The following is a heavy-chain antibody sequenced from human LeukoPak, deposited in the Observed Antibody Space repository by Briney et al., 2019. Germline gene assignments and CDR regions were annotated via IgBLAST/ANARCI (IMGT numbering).Heavy chain of an antibody. CDR1: GFTFSTYS. Sequence: GGSLRLSCAASGFTFSTYSMNWVRQAPGKGLEWVSYISYSSSAIYYADSVKGRFTISRDNVQNSLYLQMNSLRAEDTAMYYCARDRGYFDNWGQGTLVTVSS. V-gene: IGHV3-48*04. J-gene: IGHJ4*02. CDR2: ISYSSSAI. CDR3: ARDRGYFDN.